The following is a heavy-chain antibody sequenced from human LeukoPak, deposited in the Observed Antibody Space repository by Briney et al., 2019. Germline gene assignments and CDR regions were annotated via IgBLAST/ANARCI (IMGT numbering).Heavy chain of an antibody. CDR1: GFSVTNNY. D-gene: IGHD5-24*01. V-gene: IGHV3-53*01. CDR3: ARGDGYNFFDY. Sequence: GGSLRLSCAVSGFSVTNNYMSWVRQAPGKGLECVSVFYVGGATYYADSVKGRFTISRDNSENTLYLQMKSLRAEDTAVHYCARGDGYNFFDYWGQGTLVTVSS. CDR2: FYVGGAT. J-gene: IGHJ4*02.